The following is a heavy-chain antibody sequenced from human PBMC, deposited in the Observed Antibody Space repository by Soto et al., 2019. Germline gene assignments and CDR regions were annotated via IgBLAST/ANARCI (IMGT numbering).Heavy chain of an antibody. Sequence: TSETLSLTCAVSGGSISSGGYSWSWIRQPPGKGLEWIGYIYHSGSTYYNPSLKSRVTISVDRSKNQFSLKLSSVTAADTAVYYCARVESSSGVNWFDPWGQGTLVTVS. V-gene: IGHV4-30-2*01. CDR1: GGSISSGGYS. CDR2: IYHSGST. D-gene: IGHD6-6*01. J-gene: IGHJ5*02. CDR3: ARVESSSGVNWFDP.